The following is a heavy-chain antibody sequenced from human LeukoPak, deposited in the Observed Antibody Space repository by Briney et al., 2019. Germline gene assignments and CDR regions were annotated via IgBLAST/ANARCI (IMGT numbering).Heavy chain of an antibody. Sequence: SETLSLTCTVSGGSVSSGSYYWSWIRQPPGKGLEWIGYIYYSGSTNYNPSLKSRVTISVDTSKNQFSLKLSSVTAADTAVYYCASREWELAPYAFDIWGQGTMVTVSS. CDR2: IYYSGST. CDR3: ASREWELAPYAFDI. V-gene: IGHV4-61*01. CDR1: GGSVSSGSYY. D-gene: IGHD1-26*01. J-gene: IGHJ3*02.